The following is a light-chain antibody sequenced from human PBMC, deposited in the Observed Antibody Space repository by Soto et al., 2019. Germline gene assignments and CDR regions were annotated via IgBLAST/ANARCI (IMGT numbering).Light chain of an antibody. V-gene: IGLV2-8*01. CDR1: TSDVGGYNY. CDR2: EVS. Sequence: QSVVTQPPSASGSPGQSVTISCTGTTSDVGGYNYESWYQQHPGKAPKLMIYEVSKRPSGVPDRFSGSKSGNTASLTVSGLQAEYEADYYCSSYAGSNDYVFGTGTKVTVL. J-gene: IGLJ1*01. CDR3: SSYAGSNDYV.